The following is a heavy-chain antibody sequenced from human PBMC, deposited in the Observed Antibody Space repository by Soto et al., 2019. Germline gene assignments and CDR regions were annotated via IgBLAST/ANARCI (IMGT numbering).Heavy chain of an antibody. J-gene: IGHJ4*02. D-gene: IGHD1-26*01. Sequence: QVQLVQSGAEVKKHGSSVKGSCKASGGTFSSYSINWVRQAPGQGLEWMGEIIPIFGTANYAQKFQGRVTITADESTSTAYMELSSLRSEDTAVYYCARDGGRHSGGIDYWGQGTLVTVSS. V-gene: IGHV1-69*01. CDR2: IIPIFGTA. CDR3: ARDGGRHSGGIDY. CDR1: GGTFSSYS.